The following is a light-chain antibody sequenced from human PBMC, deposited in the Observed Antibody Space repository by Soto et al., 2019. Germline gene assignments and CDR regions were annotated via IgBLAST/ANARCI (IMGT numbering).Light chain of an antibody. J-gene: IGLJ3*02. V-gene: IGLV2-14*02. CDR3: GSYTMNSIWV. CDR2: ENN. Sequence: QSALTQPASMSGSPGQSITISCTGTSSDVGSYNLVSWYQQFPDKAPKLIIYENNNRPSGISYRFSGSKSGNTASLTISGLQAEDEAEYYCGSYTMNSIWVFGGGTKVTVL. CDR1: SSDVGSYNL.